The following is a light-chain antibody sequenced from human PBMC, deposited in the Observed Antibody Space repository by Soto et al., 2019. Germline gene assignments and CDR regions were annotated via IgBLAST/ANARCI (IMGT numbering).Light chain of an antibody. V-gene: IGKV3-20*01. Sequence: EIVLTQSPGTLSLSPGERATLSCKASQSVSSSYLAWYQQNPGQAPRFLIYGASSRATGIPDRFSGSGSGTDFTLTISRLEPEDFAVYYCQQYGSSPLTFGGGTKVDIK. CDR2: GAS. CDR1: QSVSSSY. J-gene: IGKJ4*01. CDR3: QQYGSSPLT.